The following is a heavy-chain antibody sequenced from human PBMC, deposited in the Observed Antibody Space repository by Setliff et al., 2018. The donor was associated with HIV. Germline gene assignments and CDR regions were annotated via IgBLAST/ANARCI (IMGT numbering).Heavy chain of an antibody. J-gene: IGHJ4*02. V-gene: IGHV3-7*01. CDR1: GFTFSGFW. Sequence: GGSLRLSCAASGFTFSGFWMSWVRQAPGKGLEWVANIEQDGSEKYYVDSVKGRFSISRDNANNSLYLHMDSLRVEDTAIYYCAVPSQDSNGWSPFDYWGQGTLVTVSS. D-gene: IGHD6-19*01. CDR3: AVPSQDSNGWSPFDY. CDR2: IEQDGSEK.